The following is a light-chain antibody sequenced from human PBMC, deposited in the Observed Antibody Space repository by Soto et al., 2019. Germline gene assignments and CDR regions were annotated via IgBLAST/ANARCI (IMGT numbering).Light chain of an antibody. V-gene: IGKV3-15*01. J-gene: IGKJ2*01. CDR1: ESVSDN. CDR2: GAS. Sequence: EIVMTQSPATLSVSPGGRATLSCRASESVSDNLAWYQQKPGQPPRLLIYGASTRATGIPARFSGNGPGTEFTLTVSSLQSADFAVYYCQQYDTWPPMYTFGQGTNLEIK. CDR3: QQYDTWPPMYT.